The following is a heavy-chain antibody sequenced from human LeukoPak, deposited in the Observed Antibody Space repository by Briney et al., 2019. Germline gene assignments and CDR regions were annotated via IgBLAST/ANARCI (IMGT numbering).Heavy chain of an antibody. CDR3: AKDEPDHYQRNYEPQD. D-gene: IGHD1-14*01. V-gene: IGHV3-30*18. Sequence: GGSLRLSCAASGFTFSSYGMHWVRQAPGKGLEWVAVISYDGSNKYYADSVKGRFTISRDNSKNTLYLQMNSLRAEDTAVYYCAKDEPDHYQRNYEPQDWGQGTLVTVSS. J-gene: IGHJ4*02. CDR2: ISYDGSNK. CDR1: GFTFSSYG.